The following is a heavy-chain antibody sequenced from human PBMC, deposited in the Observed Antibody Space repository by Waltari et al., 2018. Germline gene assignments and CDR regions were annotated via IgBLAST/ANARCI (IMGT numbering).Heavy chain of an antibody. J-gene: IGHJ4*02. CDR1: GFTLSAYT. CDR2: ISMSSRYM. CDR3: ARDRTGLKSQSSFDS. D-gene: IGHD1-1*01. V-gene: IGHV3-21*01. Sequence: EVQLVESGGGLVKPGGSLSLSCAASGFTLSAYTMNWVRQAPGKGLEWVSSISMSSRYMYYADSVKGRFTISRDDAKRSLYLQMNTLRDEDSAFYYCARDRTGLKSQSSFDSWGQGTLVIVSS.